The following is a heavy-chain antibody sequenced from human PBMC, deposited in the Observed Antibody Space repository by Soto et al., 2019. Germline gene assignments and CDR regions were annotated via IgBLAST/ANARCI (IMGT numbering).Heavy chain of an antibody. J-gene: IGHJ6*02. CDR3: ASIDGGDWRAYFSGMDV. D-gene: IGHD2-21*02. CDR1: WFSFSSYG. Sequence: GGSLRLSCVASWFSFSSYGMHCVRQAQGTGLEWVAFIVYDGRNNYYGDCVNGRFTISRDDSKNTLFLQMNSLRAEDTGTYDCASIDGGDWRAYFSGMDVWGQGTTVTVSS. CDR2: IVYDGRNN. V-gene: IGHV3-30*02.